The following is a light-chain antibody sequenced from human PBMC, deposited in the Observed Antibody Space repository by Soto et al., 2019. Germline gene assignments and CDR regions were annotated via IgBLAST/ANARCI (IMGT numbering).Light chain of an antibody. J-gene: IGKJ2*01. CDR3: MQGTHWPYT. V-gene: IGKV2-30*02. Sequence: DVVMTQSPLSLPVTLGQPASISCRSTQSLVHSDGNTHLNWFQQSPGQSPRRLICKVSNRESGVPDRFSGSVSGTDFTLKISRVEAEDVGVYYCMQGTHWPYTFGQGTKLEIK. CDR1: QSLVHSDGNTH. CDR2: KVS.